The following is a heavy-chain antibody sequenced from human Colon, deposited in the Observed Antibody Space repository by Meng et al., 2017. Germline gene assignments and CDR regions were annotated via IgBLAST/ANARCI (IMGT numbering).Heavy chain of an antibody. J-gene: IGHJ4*02. Sequence: EAQLVESGGGLVKPGGSLRLSCEASGFTFSSYSMNWVRQAPGKGLVGIARISVDETATTYADSVKGRFTISRDNAKNTLYLQMNSLRAEDTAVYYCARSGYHNGYDYWGQGTLVTVSS. V-gene: IGHV3-74*02. CDR2: ISVDETAT. CDR3: ARSGYHNGYDY. CDR1: GFTFSSYS. D-gene: IGHD6-25*01.